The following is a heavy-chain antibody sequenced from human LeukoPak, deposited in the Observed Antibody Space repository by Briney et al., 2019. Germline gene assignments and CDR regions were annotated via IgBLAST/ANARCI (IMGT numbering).Heavy chain of an antibody. CDR2: INTNTGNP. CDR1: GYTFTSYA. Sequence: ASVKVSCKASGYTFTSYAMNWVRQAPGQGLEWMGWINTNTGNPTYAQGFTGRFVLSLDTSVSTAYLQISGLKAEDTAVYYCARGIAVAGYLGLFDYWGQGTLVTVSS. J-gene: IGHJ4*02. V-gene: IGHV7-4-1*02. D-gene: IGHD6-19*01. CDR3: ARGIAVAGYLGLFDY.